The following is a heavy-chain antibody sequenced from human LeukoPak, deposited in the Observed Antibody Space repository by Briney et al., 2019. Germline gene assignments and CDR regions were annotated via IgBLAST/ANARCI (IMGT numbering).Heavy chain of an antibody. V-gene: IGHV4-39*01. J-gene: IGHJ1*01. CDR2: IYYSGST. CDR3: TKTRAIRYFHH. CDR1: GDSISSSSYY. Sequence: PSETLSLTCTVSGDSISSSSYYWGWIRQPPGNGLGWIASIYYSGSTFYNPSLKSRVTISVDTSKNQFSLKLSSVTAADTAVYCCTKTRAIRYFHHWGQGTLVTVSS. D-gene: IGHD5-24*01.